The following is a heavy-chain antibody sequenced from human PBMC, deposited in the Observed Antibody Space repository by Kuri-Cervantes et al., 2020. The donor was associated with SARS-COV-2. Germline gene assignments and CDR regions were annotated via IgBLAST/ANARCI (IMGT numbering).Heavy chain of an antibody. CDR1: GGSISSSSYY. D-gene: IGHD3-22*01. CDR2: IYYSGST. Sequence: SENLSLTCTVSGGSISSSSYYWGWIRQPPGKGLEWIGSIYYSGSTYYNPSLKSRVTISVDTSKNQFSLKLSSVTAADTAVYYCASGGSSGYFNYWGQGTLVTVSS. CDR3: ASGGSSGYFNY. J-gene: IGHJ4*02. V-gene: IGHV4-39*01.